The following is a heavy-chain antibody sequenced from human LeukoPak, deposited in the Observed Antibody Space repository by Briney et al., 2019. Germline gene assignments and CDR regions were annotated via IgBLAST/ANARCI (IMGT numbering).Heavy chain of an antibody. V-gene: IGHV3-53*01. D-gene: IGHD3-22*01. J-gene: IGHJ4*02. Sequence: GGSLRLSCAASGFTVSSNYMSWVRQAPGKGLEWVSVIYSGGSTYYADSVKGRFTISRDNSKNTLYLQMNSLRAEDTAVYYCATAAVIRSSVDYWGQGTLVTVSS. CDR1: GFTVSSNY. CDR3: ATAAVIRSSVDY. CDR2: IYSGGST.